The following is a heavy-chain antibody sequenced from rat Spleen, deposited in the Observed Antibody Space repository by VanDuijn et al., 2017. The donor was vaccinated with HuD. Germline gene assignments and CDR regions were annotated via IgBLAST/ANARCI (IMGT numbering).Heavy chain of an antibody. CDR1: GFTFSDYY. Sequence: EVQLVESGGGLVQPGRSLKLSCAASGFTFSDYYMAWVRQAPKKGLVWVASISYEGSSTDYGDSVKGRFTISRDNAKSTLYLQMNSLRSDDTATYYCARRLFGVPEDYWGQGVMVTVSS. CDR3: ARRLFGVPEDY. D-gene: IGHD4-3*01. J-gene: IGHJ2*01. V-gene: IGHV5-22*01. CDR2: ISYEGSST.